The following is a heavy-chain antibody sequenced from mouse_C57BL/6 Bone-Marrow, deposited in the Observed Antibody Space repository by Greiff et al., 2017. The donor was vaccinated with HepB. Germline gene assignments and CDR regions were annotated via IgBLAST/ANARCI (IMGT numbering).Heavy chain of an antibody. CDR3: ERHARWLSVMDY. J-gene: IGHJ4*01. D-gene: IGHD2-3*01. CDR1: GFTFSDYG. CDR2: LSNLAYSI. V-gene: IGHV5-15*01. Sequence: EVQLQESGGGLVQPGGSLKLSCAASGFTFSDYGMAWVRQSPRKGPEWVAFLSNLAYSIYSADTVTGRFTISRENAKNTLYLDMSSLRSEDTAMYYCERHARWLSVMDYWGQGTAVTVSS.